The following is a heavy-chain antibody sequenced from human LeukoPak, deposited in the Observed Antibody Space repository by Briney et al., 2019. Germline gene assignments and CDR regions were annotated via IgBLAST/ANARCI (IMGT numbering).Heavy chain of an antibody. Sequence: SETLSLTCTVSGGSISSHYWSWIRQPPGKGLEWIGYIYYSGSTNYNPSLKSRVTISVDTSKNQFSLKLSSVAAADTAVYYCARSGCSSTSCYRWYYFDYWGQGTLVTVSS. V-gene: IGHV4-59*08. CDR2: IYYSGST. CDR3: ARSGCSSTSCYRWYYFDY. D-gene: IGHD2-2*01. CDR1: GGSISSHY. J-gene: IGHJ4*02.